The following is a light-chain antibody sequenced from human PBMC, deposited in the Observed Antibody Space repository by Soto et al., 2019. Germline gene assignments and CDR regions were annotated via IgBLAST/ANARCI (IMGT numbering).Light chain of an antibody. CDR1: QSLSGNY. Sequence: TVLTQSAGTLSLSPGERATLYCRASQSLSGNYLAWYQQKLGQAPRVLIYRASIRATGISDRFSGSGSGTDFTLTISRLEPEDFAVYYCQHYGASPWTFGQGTKVDIK. CDR3: QHYGASPWT. V-gene: IGKV3-20*01. J-gene: IGKJ1*01. CDR2: RAS.